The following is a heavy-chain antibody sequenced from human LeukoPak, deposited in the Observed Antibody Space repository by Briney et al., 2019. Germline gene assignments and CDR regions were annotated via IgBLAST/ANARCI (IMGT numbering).Heavy chain of an antibody. V-gene: IGHV1-2*02. Sequence: ASVKVSCKASGYTFTSYDINWVRQAPGQGLEWMGWINPNSGGTNYAQKFQGRVTMTRDTSISTAYMELSRLRSDDTAVYYCARSIAARPWYYYGMDVWGQGTTVTVSS. CDR2: INPNSGGT. CDR3: ARSIAARPWYYYGMDV. J-gene: IGHJ6*02. D-gene: IGHD6-6*01. CDR1: GYTFTSYD.